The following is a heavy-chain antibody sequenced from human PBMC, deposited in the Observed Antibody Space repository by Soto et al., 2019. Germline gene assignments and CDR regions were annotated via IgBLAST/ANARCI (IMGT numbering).Heavy chain of an antibody. CDR1: GYSFVIYC. J-gene: IGHJ4*02. CDR2: FYPGDSDT. D-gene: IGHD5-18*01. CDR3: AKTDGYEVEY. V-gene: IGHV5-51*01. Sequence: PGESLKISCKGSGYSFVIYCIAWVLQLPWKGLEWMGSFYPGDSDTTYSPSIQGQVTISGDKSSTTVYLQWNTLKASDTAMYYCAKTDGYEVEYWGQGTQVTVSS.